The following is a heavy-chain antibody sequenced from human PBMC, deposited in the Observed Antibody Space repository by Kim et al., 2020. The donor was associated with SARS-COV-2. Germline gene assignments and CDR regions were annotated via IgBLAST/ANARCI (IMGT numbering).Heavy chain of an antibody. D-gene: IGHD6-13*01. CDR3: ARSRFAAAGTGAFDI. J-gene: IGHJ3*02. CDR2: IRDSDEKT. CDR1: GFTFNNDP. Sequence: GGSLRLSCAASGFTFNNDPMTWVRQAPEKGLEWVSTIRDSDEKTFYADSVKGRFTISRDTSKNTLYLRMHSLRVEDTAIYYCARSRFAAAGTGAFDIWGQGXMVTVS. V-gene: IGHV3-23*01.